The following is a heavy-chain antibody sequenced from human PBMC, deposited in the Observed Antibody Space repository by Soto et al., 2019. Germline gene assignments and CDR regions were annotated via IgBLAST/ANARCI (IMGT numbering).Heavy chain of an antibody. V-gene: IGHV4-31*03. D-gene: IGHD3-10*01. CDR2: INYSGIT. CDR1: GGSISSGGYY. J-gene: IGHJ5*02. Sequence: SETLSLTCTVSGGSISSGGYYWSWIRQHSGKGLEWIGYINYSGITYYNPSLESRVTISLDTSMSQFSLTLNSVTAADTAVYYCAREPEVFGGWVDPWGQGTLVTVSS. CDR3: AREPEVFGGWVDP.